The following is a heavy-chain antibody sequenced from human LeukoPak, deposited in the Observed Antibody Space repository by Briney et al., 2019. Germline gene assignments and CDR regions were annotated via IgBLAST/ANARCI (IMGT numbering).Heavy chain of an antibody. CDR1: GFTFSSSA. CDR2: IRRKGSKYAT. D-gene: IGHD3-10*01. Sequence: GGSLRLSCAASGFTFSSSAIHWVRQASGKGLEWLGRIRRKGSKYATDYAASVKDRFTISRDDSKDPAYLQMASLKIEDTAVYYCVRPFRPHSYGSGTYYALDAYDIWGLATMVTVSS. V-gene: IGHV3-73*01. J-gene: IGHJ3*02. CDR3: VRPFRPHSYGSGTYYALDAYDI.